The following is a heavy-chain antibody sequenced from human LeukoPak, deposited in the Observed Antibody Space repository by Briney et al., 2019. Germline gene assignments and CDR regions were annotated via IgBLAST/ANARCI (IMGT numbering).Heavy chain of an antibody. CDR2: VHLDGRT. CDR1: GGSVINTNW. CDR3: AREGGFYRPLDY. V-gene: IGHV4-4*02. D-gene: IGHD3-3*01. Sequence: KASETLSRTCGVSGGSVINTNWWTWVRQPPGKGLEWIGEVHLDGRTNYNPSLESRLTMSVDVSENQVSLKLTSVTAADTVVYYCAREGGFYRPLDYSGQGTLVTVSS. J-gene: IGHJ4*02.